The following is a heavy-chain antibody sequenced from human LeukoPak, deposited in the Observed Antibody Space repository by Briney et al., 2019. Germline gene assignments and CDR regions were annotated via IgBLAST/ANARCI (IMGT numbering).Heavy chain of an antibody. CDR3: ARGYDYDSSASTFDY. J-gene: IGHJ4*02. CDR2: INLRGCSS. V-gene: IGHV1-46*01. CDR1: GYTFTSYY. D-gene: IGHD3-22*01. Sequence: ASVKVSCKASGYTFTSYYRHLVRQAPGQGLEWMGIINLRGCSSSYVQKFQGRVTMTRNTSTSTVYMELSSLRSEDTAVYYCARGYDYDSSASTFDYWGQGTLVTVSS.